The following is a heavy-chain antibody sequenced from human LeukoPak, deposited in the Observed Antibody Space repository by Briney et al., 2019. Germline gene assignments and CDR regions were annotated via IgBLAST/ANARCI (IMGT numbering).Heavy chain of an antibody. CDR3: AGSGSTIPNWFDP. Sequence: SETLSLTCTVSGGSIGSYYWSWIRQPPGEGLEWIGYIYYSGSTYYNPSLKSRVTISADTSKNQFSLKLSSVTAADTAVYYCAGSGSTIPNWFDPWGQGTLVTVSS. J-gene: IGHJ5*02. CDR1: GGSIGSYY. V-gene: IGHV4-59*01. D-gene: IGHD2-2*01. CDR2: IYYSGST.